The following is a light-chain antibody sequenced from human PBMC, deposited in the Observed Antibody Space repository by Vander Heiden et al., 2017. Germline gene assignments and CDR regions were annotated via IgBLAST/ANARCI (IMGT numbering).Light chain of an antibody. Sequence: QLVLTQSPSASASLGASVKLTCTLSSGHSSYAIAWHQQQPEKGPRYLMKLNSDGSHSKGDGIPDRFSGSSSGAERYLTISSLQSEDEADYYCQTWGTGIQVVCGGGTKLTGL. CDR2: LNSDGSH. J-gene: IGLJ2*01. V-gene: IGLV4-69*01. CDR1: SGHSSYA. CDR3: QTWGTGIQVV.